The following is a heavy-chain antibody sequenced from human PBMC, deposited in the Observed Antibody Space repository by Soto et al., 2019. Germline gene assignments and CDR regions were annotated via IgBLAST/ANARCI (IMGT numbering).Heavy chain of an antibody. V-gene: IGHV3-33*01. Sequence: GGSLRLSCAASGFTFSSYAMHWVSQAPGKGLEWVAVVYYDGSNKYYGDSVKGRFTISRDNSKNTLYLQMDSLRAEDTAVYYCARAYCSNAICYYYFDYSGQGILVTVSS. CDR1: GFTFSSYA. CDR3: ARAYCSNAICYYYFDY. J-gene: IGHJ4*02. CDR2: VYYDGSNK. D-gene: IGHD2-8*01.